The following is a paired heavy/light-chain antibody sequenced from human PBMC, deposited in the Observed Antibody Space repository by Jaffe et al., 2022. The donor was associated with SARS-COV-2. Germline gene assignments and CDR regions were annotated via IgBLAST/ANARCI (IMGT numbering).Heavy chain of an antibody. J-gene: IGHJ5*02. CDR3: ARCPGANYFGWWDL. CDR1: GFTFRDSY. Sequence: QVQLVESGGDLVEPGGSLRLSCEASGFTFRDSYMSWIRHVPGKGLEWLSYISGSGSTIYYADSVKGRFTVSRDNGKSSLYLQMSSLRADDTALYFCARCPGANYFGWWDLWGLGTRVTVSA. V-gene: IGHV3-11*01. CDR2: ISGSGSTI. D-gene: IGHD2-8*02.
Light chain of an antibody. CDR1: QSVGSN. V-gene: IGKV3-15*01. Sequence: EIVMTQSPVTLSVSPGERATLSCRASQSVGSNLAWYQRRPGQAPRLLIYAASTRATDIPARFSGSGSGSEFTLTISSLQSEDFALYYCQQYNNWPRTFGQGTKVEVK. CDR3: QQYNNWPRT. J-gene: IGKJ1*01. CDR2: AAS.